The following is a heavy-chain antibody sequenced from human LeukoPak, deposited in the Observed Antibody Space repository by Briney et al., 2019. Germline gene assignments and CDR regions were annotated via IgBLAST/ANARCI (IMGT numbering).Heavy chain of an antibody. D-gene: IGHD1-14*01. Sequence: SETLSLTCAVYGGSFSGYYWSWIRQPPGKGLEWIGEINHSGSTNYNPSLKSRVTISVDTSKNQFSLKLSSVTAADTAVYYCARAPARGDAFDIWGQGTMVTVSS. J-gene: IGHJ3*02. CDR2: INHSGST. CDR3: ARAPARGDAFDI. CDR1: GGSFSGYY. V-gene: IGHV4-34*01.